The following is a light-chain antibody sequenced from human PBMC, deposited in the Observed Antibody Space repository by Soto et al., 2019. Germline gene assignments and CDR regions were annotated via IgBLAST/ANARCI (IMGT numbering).Light chain of an antibody. J-gene: IGKJ2*01. Sequence: EIVMTQSPATLSVSPGEGATLSCRASQSVSSNLAWYQHKPGQAPRLLIYGASTRATGIPARFSGGGSGTKFALTISSLQSEDFAMYYYQQYDKWYTFGQGTKLEIK. CDR1: QSVSSN. V-gene: IGKV3-15*01. CDR2: GAS. CDR3: QQYDKWYT.